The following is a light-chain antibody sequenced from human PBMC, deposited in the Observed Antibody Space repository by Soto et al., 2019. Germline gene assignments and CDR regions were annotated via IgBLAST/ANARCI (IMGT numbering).Light chain of an antibody. J-gene: IGKJ1*01. V-gene: IGKV3-20*01. Sequence: EIMLTPSPVTPSLSAVERATLACKTSQSVSSSYLDWYQQKPGQAPRLLIYGESSRATGIPDRFSGSGSGTAFPLTISRLEPEAFAVYYCPQYGSSHRTFGPGTKVDIK. CDR1: QSVSSSY. CDR3: PQYGSSHRT. CDR2: GES.